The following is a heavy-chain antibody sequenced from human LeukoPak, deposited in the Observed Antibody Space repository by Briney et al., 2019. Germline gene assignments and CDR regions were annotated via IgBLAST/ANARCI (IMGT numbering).Heavy chain of an antibody. V-gene: IGHV4-34*01. CDR1: GGSFSGYY. J-gene: IGHJ5*02. D-gene: IGHD2-2*01. CDR3: ARGRYCSSTSCYGWFDP. CDR2: INHSGST. Sequence: SETLPLTCAVYGGSFSGYYWSWIRQPPGKGLEWIGEINHSGSTNYNPSLKSRVTISVDTSKNQFSLKLSSVTTADTAVYYCARGRYCSSTSCYGWFDPWGQGTLVTVSS.